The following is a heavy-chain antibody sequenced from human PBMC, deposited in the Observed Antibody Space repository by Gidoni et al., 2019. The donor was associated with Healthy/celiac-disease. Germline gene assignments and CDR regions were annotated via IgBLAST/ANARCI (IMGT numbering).Heavy chain of an antibody. CDR2: MNPHSGTS. V-gene: IGHV1-8*01. J-gene: IGHJ6*02. CDR3: ARFLTYNYYYYYGMDV. CDR1: GYTLTSYD. D-gene: IGHD1-20*01. Sequence: QVQLVQSGAEVKKPGASVKVSCKASGYTLTSYDINWVRQATGQVLEWMGRMNPHSGTSGAAQKFQGSVTMTRNTSISTAYMGLSSLTSDDTVVYYCARFLTYNYYYYYGMDVWGQGTTVTVSS.